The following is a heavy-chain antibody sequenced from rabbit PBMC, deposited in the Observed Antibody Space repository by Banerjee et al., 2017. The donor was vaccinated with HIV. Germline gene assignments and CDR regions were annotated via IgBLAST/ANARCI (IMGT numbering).Heavy chain of an antibody. D-gene: IGHD2-1*01. CDR2: IYSSNGDK. Sequence: QQQLVESGGGLVKPGASLTLTCKASGFSFSSGYDMCWVRQAPGKGLEWIACIYSSNGDKWYASWVNGRFTISRSTSLNTVDLKMTSLTAADTATYFCARGDYAVYWDAFDPRGPGTLVTVS. CDR3: ARGDYAVYWDAFDP. V-gene: IGHV1S43*01. CDR1: GFSFSSGYD. J-gene: IGHJ2*02.